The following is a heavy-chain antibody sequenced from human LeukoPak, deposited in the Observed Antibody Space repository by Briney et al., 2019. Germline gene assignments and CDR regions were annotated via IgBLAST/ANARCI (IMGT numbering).Heavy chain of an antibody. CDR2: IYYSGST. CDR3: ARGEPSVYSFDI. D-gene: IGHD1-14*01. CDR1: GGSISSSSYY. Sequence: SETLSLTCTVSGGSISSSSYYWGWIRQPPGKGLEWIGYIYYSGSTNYNPSLKSRVTISVDTSKNQFSLKLSSVTAADTAVYYCARGEPSVYSFDIWGQGTMVTVSS. V-gene: IGHV4-61*05. J-gene: IGHJ3*02.